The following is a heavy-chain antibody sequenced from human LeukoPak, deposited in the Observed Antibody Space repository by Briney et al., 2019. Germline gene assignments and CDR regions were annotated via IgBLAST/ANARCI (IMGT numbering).Heavy chain of an antibody. CDR2: ISSTAGSR. J-gene: IGHJ4*02. V-gene: IGHV3-23*01. CDR1: GFTFSSYG. Sequence: GGSLRLSCAASGFTFSSYGMSWVRQAPGKGLEWVSSISSTAGSRYHADSVRGRFTISRDNSKNTLFLQMRSLRAEDTAVYYCAKLLYYYDSSQPYWGQGTLVTVSS. D-gene: IGHD3-22*01. CDR3: AKLLYYYDSSQPY.